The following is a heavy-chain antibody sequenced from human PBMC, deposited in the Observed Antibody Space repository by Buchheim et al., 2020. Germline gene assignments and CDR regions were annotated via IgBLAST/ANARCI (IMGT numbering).Heavy chain of an antibody. CDR3: ARDRVGPRSSGMDV. CDR1: GGSISSYY. J-gene: IGHJ6*02. D-gene: IGHD4-17*01. Sequence: QVQLQESGPGLVKPSETLSLTCTVSGGSISSYYWSWIRQPPGKGLEWIGYIYYSGSTNYNPSLKSRVTISVDTSKNQFSLKLSSVTAADTAVYYCARDRVGPRSSGMDVWGQGTT. V-gene: IGHV4-59*01. CDR2: IYYSGST.